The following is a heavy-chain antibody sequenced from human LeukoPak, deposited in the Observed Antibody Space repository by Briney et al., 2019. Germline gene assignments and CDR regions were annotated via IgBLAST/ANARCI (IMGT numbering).Heavy chain of an antibody. Sequence: PSETLSLTCTVSGGSISSGDYYWSWFRQPPGKGLEWIGYIYYGGSTYYSPSLKSRVTISVDTSKNQFSLKLSSVTAADTAVYYCARQNGGSWNYYYYMDVWGKGTTVTVSS. CDR2: IYYGGST. V-gene: IGHV4-30-4*01. CDR3: ARQNGGSWNYYYYMDV. CDR1: GGSISSGDYY. D-gene: IGHD1-26*01. J-gene: IGHJ6*03.